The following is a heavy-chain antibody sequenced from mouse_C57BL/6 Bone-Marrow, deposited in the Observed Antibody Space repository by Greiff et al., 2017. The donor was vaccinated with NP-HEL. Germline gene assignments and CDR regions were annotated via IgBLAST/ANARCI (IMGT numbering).Heavy chain of an antibody. Sequence: VQLQQSGAELVKPGASVKLSCKASGYTFTEYTIHWVKQRSGQGLEWIGWFYPGSGSIKYNEKFKDKATLTADKSSSTVYMNLSRLTSEDSAVYFCARHGSLYYYGSSYPAWFAYWGQGTLVTVSA. CDR3: ARHGSLYYYGSSYPAWFAY. D-gene: IGHD1-1*01. CDR2: FYPGSGSI. J-gene: IGHJ3*01. V-gene: IGHV1-62-2*01. CDR1: GYTFTEYT.